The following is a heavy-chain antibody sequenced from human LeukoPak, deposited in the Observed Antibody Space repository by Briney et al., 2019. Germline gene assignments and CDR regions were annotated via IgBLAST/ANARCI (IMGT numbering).Heavy chain of an antibody. D-gene: IGHD3-22*01. CDR1: GGSISSYY. V-gene: IGHV4-59*08. Sequence: ASETLSLTCTVSGGSISSYYWSWIRQPPGKGLEWIGYIYYSGSTNYNPSLKSRVTISVDTSKNQFSLKLSSVTAADTAVYYCARVYKYYYDSSGYSFDYWGQGTLVTVSS. CDR2: IYYSGST. CDR3: ARVYKYYYDSSGYSFDY. J-gene: IGHJ4*02.